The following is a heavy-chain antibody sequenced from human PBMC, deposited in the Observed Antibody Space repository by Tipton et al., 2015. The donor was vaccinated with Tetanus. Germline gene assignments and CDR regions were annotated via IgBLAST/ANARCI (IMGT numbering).Heavy chain of an antibody. V-gene: IGHV5-51*01. CDR1: GYSFTSYW. CDR3: ARRGLGKYYYYYYGMDV. Sequence: QLVQSGAEVKKPGESLKISCKGSGYSFTSYWIGWVRQMPGKGLEWMGIIYPGDSDTRYSPPFQGRVTISADKSISTAYLQWSSLKASDTAMYYCARRGLGKYYYYYYGMDVWGQGTTVTVSS. D-gene: IGHD7-27*01. J-gene: IGHJ6*02. CDR2: IYPGDSDT.